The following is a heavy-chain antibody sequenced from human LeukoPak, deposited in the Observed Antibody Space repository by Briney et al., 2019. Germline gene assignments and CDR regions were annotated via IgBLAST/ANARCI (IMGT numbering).Heavy chain of an antibody. CDR3: ASGYYGSGIMYYYYYYMDV. V-gene: IGHV3-21*01. Sequence: GGSLRLSCAASGFTFSSYSMNWVRQAPGKGLEWVSSISSSSSYIYYADSVKGRFTISRDNAKNSLYLQMNSPRAEDTAVYYCASGYYGSGIMYYYYYYMDVWGKGTTVTVSS. D-gene: IGHD3-10*01. J-gene: IGHJ6*03. CDR1: GFTFSSYS. CDR2: ISSSSSYI.